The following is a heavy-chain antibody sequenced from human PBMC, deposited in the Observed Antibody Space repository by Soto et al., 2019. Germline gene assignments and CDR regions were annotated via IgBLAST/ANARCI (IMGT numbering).Heavy chain of an antibody. V-gene: IGHV1-69*13. CDR3: ARDSVRGVIMDYYYGMDV. Sequence: SVKVSCKASGYTFTIYGISWVRQAPGQGLEWMGGIIPNIGTANYAQKFQGRVTITADESTSTAYMELSSLRSEDTAVYYCARDSVRGVIMDYYYGMDVWGQGTTVTVSS. J-gene: IGHJ6*02. CDR1: GYTFTIYG. D-gene: IGHD3-10*01. CDR2: IIPNIGTA.